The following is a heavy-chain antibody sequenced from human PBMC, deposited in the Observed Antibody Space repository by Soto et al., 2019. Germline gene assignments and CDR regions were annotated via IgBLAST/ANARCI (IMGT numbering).Heavy chain of an antibody. D-gene: IGHD4-17*01. CDR2: IYPGDSDT. V-gene: IGHV5-51*01. CDR3: ARVPYLHDYGDYYFDY. J-gene: IGHJ4*02. Sequence: GESLKISCKGSGYSFTSYWIGWVRQMPGKGLEWMGIIYPGDSDTRYSPSFQGQVTISADKSISTAYLQWSSLKASDTAMYYCARVPYLHDYGDYYFDYWGQGTLVTVSS. CDR1: GYSFTSYW.